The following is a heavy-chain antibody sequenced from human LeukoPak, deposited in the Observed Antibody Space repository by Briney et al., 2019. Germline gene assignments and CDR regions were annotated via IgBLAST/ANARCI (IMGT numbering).Heavy chain of an antibody. CDR2: IYPGDSDT. D-gene: IGHD3-10*01. Sequence: GESLKISCKGSGYSFTSYWIGWVRQMPGKGLECMGIIYPGDSDTRYSPSFQGQVTFSADKSISTAYLQWSSLKATDTAMYYCARSITMVRGVIIGFDYWGQGTLVAVSS. J-gene: IGHJ4*02. CDR1: GYSFTSYW. V-gene: IGHV5-51*01. CDR3: ARSITMVRGVIIGFDY.